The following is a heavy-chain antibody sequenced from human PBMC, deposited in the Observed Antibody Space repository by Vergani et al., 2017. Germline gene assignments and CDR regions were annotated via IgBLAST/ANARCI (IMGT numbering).Heavy chain of an antibody. D-gene: IGHD1-14*01. Sequence: QVQLVESGGGVVQPGRSLRLSCAASGFPFNQYGMHWVRQAPGKGLEWVAVTGYDGNNKQYAESVKGRFTISRDKSKSTMYLQMNSLRDEDTGVYYCARDLRLLYNRFDPWGQGTLVTVSS. CDR3: ARDLRLLYNRFDP. V-gene: IGHV3-33*01. CDR2: TGYDGNNK. J-gene: IGHJ5*02. CDR1: GFPFNQYG.